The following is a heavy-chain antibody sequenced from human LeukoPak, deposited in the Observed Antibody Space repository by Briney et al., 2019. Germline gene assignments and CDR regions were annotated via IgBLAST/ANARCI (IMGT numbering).Heavy chain of an antibody. J-gene: IGHJ4*02. CDR1: GFTFSSYW. V-gene: IGHV3-7*01. CDR3: ASGITMVRGVITDY. D-gene: IGHD3-10*01. CDR2: IKQDGSEK. Sequence: PGGSLRLSCAASGFTFSSYWVSWVRQAPGKGLEWVANIKQDGSEKYYVDSVKGRFTISRDNAKNSLYLQMNSLRAEDTAVYYCASGITMVRGVITDYWGQGTLVTVSS.